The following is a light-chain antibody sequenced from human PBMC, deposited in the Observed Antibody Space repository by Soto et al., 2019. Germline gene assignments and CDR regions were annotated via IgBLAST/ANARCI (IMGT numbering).Light chain of an antibody. J-gene: IGKJ4*01. CDR1: QSVSSSY. V-gene: IGKV3-20*01. CDR3: QHYGSSLFT. CDR2: GAS. Sequence: EIVLTQSPGTLSLSPGERATLSCRASQSVSSSYLAWYQQKPGQAPRLLIYGASSRATGIPDRFSGSGSGTDFTLTISRLEPEDFAAYYCQHYGSSLFTFGGGTKVELK.